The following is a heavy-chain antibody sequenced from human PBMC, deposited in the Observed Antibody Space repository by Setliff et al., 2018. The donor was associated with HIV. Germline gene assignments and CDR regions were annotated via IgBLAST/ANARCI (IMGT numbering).Heavy chain of an antibody. CDR2: ICYRGNT. J-gene: IGHJ4*02. CDR3: ARLSGDYYYFDY. Sequence: PSETLSLTCTVSGGSISTNSYYWGWIRQPPRKGLEWIGRICYRGNTYYNPSLKSRLTISVDTSKNQFSLKLTSVTAADTAVYYCARLSGDYYYFDYWGQGTLVTVSS. D-gene: IGHD2-21*02. V-gene: IGHV4-39*01. CDR1: GGSISTNSYY.